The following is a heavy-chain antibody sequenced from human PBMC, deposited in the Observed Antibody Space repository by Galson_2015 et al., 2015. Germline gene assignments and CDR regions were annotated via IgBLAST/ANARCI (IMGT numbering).Heavy chain of an antibody. CDR1: GYLLTSYG. Sequence: SVKVSCKASGYLLTSYGLHWVRQAPGQRLEWMGWIYGGNGNTKYSEKFQGRVTITRDTSASIAYMELSSLRSEDTAVYYCARGVNWNYAFDIWGQGTMVTVSS. CDR2: IYGGNGNT. D-gene: IGHD1-1*01. V-gene: IGHV1-3*01. J-gene: IGHJ3*02. CDR3: ARGVNWNYAFDI.